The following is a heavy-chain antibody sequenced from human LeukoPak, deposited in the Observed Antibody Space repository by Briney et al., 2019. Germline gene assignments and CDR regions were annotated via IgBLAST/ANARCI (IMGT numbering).Heavy chain of an antibody. J-gene: IGHJ6*03. CDR3: AKSPDFGVFIPLRLMDG. CDR1: GFTFTSHA. CDR2: IGGRGVST. Sequence: GGSLRLSCVASGFTFTSHAMTWARQAPEKGLEWVSLIGGRGVSTDYADSVKGRFIISRDNSNNTVHLQMDNLRAEDTAIYYCAKSPDFGVFIPLRLMDGWGKGTTVIVSS. D-gene: IGHD3-3*01. V-gene: IGHV3-23*01.